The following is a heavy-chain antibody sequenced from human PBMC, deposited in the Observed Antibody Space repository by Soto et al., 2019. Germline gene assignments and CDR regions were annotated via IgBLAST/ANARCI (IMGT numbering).Heavy chain of an antibody. Sequence: EVQLVESGGGLAQPGRSLRLSCATSGFTFTYFSISWVRQAPGRGLEWAGFISSKDYGGTTEYAASVKGRFAISRDDSTGIAYLQMNSLKNEDTAVYYCTRDIPYFDSWGQGTLVTVSS. J-gene: IGHJ4*02. CDR1: GFTFTYFS. V-gene: IGHV3-49*02. CDR2: ISSKDYGGTT. CDR3: TRDIPYFDS.